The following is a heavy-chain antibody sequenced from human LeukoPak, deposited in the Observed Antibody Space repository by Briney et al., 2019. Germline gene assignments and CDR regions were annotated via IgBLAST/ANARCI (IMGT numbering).Heavy chain of an antibody. D-gene: IGHD3-10*01. CDR3: ARDRGSWPDTFDV. CDR2: ISADNGDR. Sequence: ASVKVSCKGSGYTFSKYGISWVRQAPGQGLEWMGWISADNGDRNYAQKLQGRLTLTSDISTTTTYMELRSLGADDTAVYYCARDRGSWPDTFDVWGQGTMVTVSS. V-gene: IGHV1-18*01. CDR1: GYTFSKYG. J-gene: IGHJ3*01.